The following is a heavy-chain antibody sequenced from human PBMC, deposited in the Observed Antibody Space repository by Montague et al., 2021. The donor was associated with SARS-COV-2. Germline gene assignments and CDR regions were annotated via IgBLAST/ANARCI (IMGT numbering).Heavy chain of an antibody. V-gene: IGHV6-1*01. CDR3: TSGREGNYNVMDV. D-gene: IGHD1-1*01. CDR2: TYYRSKWYN. Sequence: CAISGDNVSSSSATWNWVRQSPSRGLEWLGRTYYRSKWYNDYAVSVRGRVTINPDTSKNQFSLQLNSVTPEDTAIYYCTSGREGNYNVMDVWGQGTTVTVSS. CDR1: GDNVSSSSAT. J-gene: IGHJ6*02.